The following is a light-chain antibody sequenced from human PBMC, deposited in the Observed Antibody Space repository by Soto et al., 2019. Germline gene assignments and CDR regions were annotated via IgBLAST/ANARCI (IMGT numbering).Light chain of an antibody. CDR1: QSVSSN. CDR3: QQYIRWPLT. V-gene: IGKV3-15*01. Sequence: EIVMTQSPATLSVSPGERATLSCRASQSVSSNLAWYQQKPGQAPSLLIYGASTRATGTPARFSGSGSGTEFTFTISSLQSEDFAVYYCQQYIRWPLTFGGGTKVEIK. J-gene: IGKJ4*01. CDR2: GAS.